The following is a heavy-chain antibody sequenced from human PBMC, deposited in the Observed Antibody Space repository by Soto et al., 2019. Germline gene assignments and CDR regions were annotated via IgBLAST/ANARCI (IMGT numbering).Heavy chain of an antibody. Sequence: QVQLVQSGAEVKKPGSSVKVSCKASGGTFSSYAISWVRQAPGQGLEWMGGIIPIFGTANYAQKFQGRVTITADESTSTGYMELSSRRSEDTAVYYCERVGGGNDYFDYWGQGNLVTFSS. V-gene: IGHV1-69*01. J-gene: IGHJ4*02. D-gene: IGHD2-15*01. CDR1: GGTFSSYA. CDR3: ERVGGGNDYFDY. CDR2: IIPIFGTA.